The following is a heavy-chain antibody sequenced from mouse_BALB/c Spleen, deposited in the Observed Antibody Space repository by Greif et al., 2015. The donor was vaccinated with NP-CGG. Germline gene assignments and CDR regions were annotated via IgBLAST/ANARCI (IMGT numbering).Heavy chain of an antibody. V-gene: IGHV14-3*02. J-gene: IGHJ4*01. CDR1: GFNIKDTY. D-gene: IGHD1-1*01. CDR2: IDPANGNT. Sequence: VQLQQSGAELVKPGASVKSSCTASGFNIKDTYMHWVKQRPEQGLEWIGRIDPANGNTKYDPKFQGKATITADTSSNTAYLQLSSLTSEDTAVYYCARVSSSSYPYYAMDYWGQGTSVTVSS. CDR3: ARVSSSSYPYYAMDY.